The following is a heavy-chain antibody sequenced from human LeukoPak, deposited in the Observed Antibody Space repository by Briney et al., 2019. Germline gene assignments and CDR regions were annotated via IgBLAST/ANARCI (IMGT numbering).Heavy chain of an antibody. J-gene: IGHJ4*02. Sequence: GGSLRLSCAASGFTFSSYNMNWVRQAPGKGLEWVSSISSSSPYIHYADSVKGRFNISRDNAKNSLYLQMNSLRAEDTAVYYCARSDYYDSSGYYGNFDYWGQGTLVTVTS. CDR3: ARSDYYDSSGYYGNFDY. D-gene: IGHD3-22*01. V-gene: IGHV3-21*01. CDR1: GFTFSSYN. CDR2: ISSSSPYI.